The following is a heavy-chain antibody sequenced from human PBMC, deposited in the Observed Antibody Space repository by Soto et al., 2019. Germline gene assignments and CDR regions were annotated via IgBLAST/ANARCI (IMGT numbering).Heavy chain of an antibody. Sequence: QVQLQESGPGLVKPSGTLSLTCAVSGGSISSSNWWSWVRQPPGKGLEWIGEIYHSGSTNYNPSLKSRVTTSVHKSKNQFSLKLSSVTAADTAVYYCARDAPPSTVTTPYHYYFDYWGQGTLVTVSS. V-gene: IGHV4-4*02. CDR2: IYHSGST. J-gene: IGHJ4*02. CDR3: ARDAPPSTVTTPYHYYFDY. CDR1: GGSISSSNW. D-gene: IGHD4-4*01.